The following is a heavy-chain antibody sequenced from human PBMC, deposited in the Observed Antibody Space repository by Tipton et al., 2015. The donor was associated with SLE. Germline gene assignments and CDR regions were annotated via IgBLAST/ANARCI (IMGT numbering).Heavy chain of an antibody. CDR1: GYSISSGYH. V-gene: IGHV4-38-2*02. CDR3: ARDRRGWYFDL. Sequence: TLSLTCTVSGYSISSGYHWGWIRQPPGKGLEWIGSIYHSGSTYYNPSLKSRVTISVDTSKNQFSLKLSSVTAADTAVYYCARDRRGWYFDLWGRGTLVTVSS. J-gene: IGHJ2*01. D-gene: IGHD3-10*01. CDR2: IYHSGST.